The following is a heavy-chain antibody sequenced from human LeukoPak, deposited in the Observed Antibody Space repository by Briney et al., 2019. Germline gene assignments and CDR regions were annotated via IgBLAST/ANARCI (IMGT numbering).Heavy chain of an antibody. CDR2: FDPEDGET. Sequence: ASVKVSCKVSGYTLTELSMHWVRQAPGKGLEWMGGFDPEDGETIYAQKFQGRVTMTEDTSTDTAYMELSSLRSEDTAVYYCATHQGSGSYYQSADYWGQGTLVTVSS. V-gene: IGHV1-24*01. J-gene: IGHJ4*02. CDR1: GYTLTELS. CDR3: ATHQGSGSYYQSADY. D-gene: IGHD1-26*01.